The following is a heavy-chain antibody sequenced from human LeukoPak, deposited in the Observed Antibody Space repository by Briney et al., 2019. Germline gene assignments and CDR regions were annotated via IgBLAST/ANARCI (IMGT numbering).Heavy chain of an antibody. CDR1: GGSISSSSYY. Sequence: SVTLSLTCTVSGGSISSSSYYWGWIRQPPGKGLEWIGSIYYSGSTYYNPSLKSRVTISVDTSKNQFSLKLSSVTAADTAVYYCAKTDTAMVANFDYWGQGTLVTVSS. CDR2: IYYSGST. CDR3: AKTDTAMVANFDY. J-gene: IGHJ4*02. D-gene: IGHD5-18*01. V-gene: IGHV4-39*01.